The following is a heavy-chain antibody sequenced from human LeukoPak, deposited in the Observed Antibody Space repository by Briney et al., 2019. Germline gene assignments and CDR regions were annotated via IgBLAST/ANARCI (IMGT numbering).Heavy chain of an antibody. CDR1: GFTFSSYS. CDR3: ARDFRYYYDSRG. V-gene: IGHV3-48*01. Sequence: PGGSLRLSCAASGFTFSSYSMNWVRQAPGKGLEWVSYISSSSTIYYADSVKGRFTISRDNAKNSLYLQMNSLRAEDTAVYYCARDFRYYYDSRGWGQGTLVTVSS. D-gene: IGHD3-22*01. CDR2: ISSSSTI. J-gene: IGHJ4*02.